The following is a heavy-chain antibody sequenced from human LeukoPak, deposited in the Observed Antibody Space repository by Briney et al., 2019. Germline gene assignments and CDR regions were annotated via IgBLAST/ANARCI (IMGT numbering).Heavy chain of an antibody. CDR2: ISSSSSYI. J-gene: IGHJ4*02. CDR1: GFTFSSYS. D-gene: IGHD1-26*01. CDR3: AKGPPARRGELGSFYFDY. V-gene: IGHV3-21*04. Sequence: GGSLRLSCAASGFTFSSYSMNWVRQAPGKGLEWVSSISSSSSYIYYADSVKGRFTISRDNAKNSLYLQMNSLRAEDTAVYYCAKGPPARRGELGSFYFDYWGQGTLVTVSS.